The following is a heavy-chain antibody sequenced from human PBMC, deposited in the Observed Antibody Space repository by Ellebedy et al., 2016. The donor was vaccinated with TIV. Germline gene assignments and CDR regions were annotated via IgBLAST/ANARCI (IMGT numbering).Heavy chain of an antibody. J-gene: IGHJ1*01. V-gene: IGHV1-46*01. Sequence: ASVKVSCKASGYTFTNYYMHWVRQAPGQGLEWMGIINPSGGSTSYAQKFQGRVTITRDTSASTAYMELSSLRSEDTAVYYCARWVYYYDSSGYYSGYFQHWGQGTLVTVSS. CDR2: INPSGGST. D-gene: IGHD3-22*01. CDR1: GYTFTNYY. CDR3: ARWVYYYDSSGYYSGYFQH.